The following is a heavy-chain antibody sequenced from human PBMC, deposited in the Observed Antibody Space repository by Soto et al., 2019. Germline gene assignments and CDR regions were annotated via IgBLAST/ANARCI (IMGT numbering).Heavy chain of an antibody. CDR1: GDSISRSSYF. CDR3: ARHEYVSSSYDLLDV. CDR2: IYYTGTT. D-gene: IGHD3-22*01. V-gene: IGHV4-39*01. Sequence: KPSETLSLTCTVSGDSISRSSYFWAWIRQSPGKGLEWIANIYYTGTTFYNPSLRSRVSMTIDASKNRFSLNLSSVTASDTALYYCARHEYVSSSYDLLDVWGRGTMVTVS. J-gene: IGHJ3*01.